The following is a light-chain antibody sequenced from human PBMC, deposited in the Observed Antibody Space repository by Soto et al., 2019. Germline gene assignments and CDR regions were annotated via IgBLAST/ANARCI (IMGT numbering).Light chain of an antibody. CDR3: QQYGSSPPLS. CDR2: GAS. CDR1: QSVSSSY. J-gene: IGKJ4*01. Sequence: EIVLTQSPGTLSLSPGEGATVSCRVSQSVSSSYLAWCQQKPGQAPRLLIYGASSRATGIPDRFSGSGSGTDFTLTISRLEPEDFAVYYCQQYGSSPPLSFGGGTKVDIK. V-gene: IGKV3-20*01.